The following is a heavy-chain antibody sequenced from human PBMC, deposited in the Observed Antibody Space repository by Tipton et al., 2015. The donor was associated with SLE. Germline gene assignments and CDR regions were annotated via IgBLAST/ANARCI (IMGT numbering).Heavy chain of an antibody. CDR3: AKSVADRREAFDY. Sequence: SLRLSCAASGFTFSSYSMNWVRQAPGKGLEWVSSISSDSSFMYDAESAKGRFTVSRDNARNSLYLQMNSLRAEDTAVYYCAKSVADRREAFDYWGQGTLVTVSS. V-gene: IGHV3-21*03. CDR2: ISSDSSFM. CDR1: GFTFSSYS. J-gene: IGHJ4*02. D-gene: IGHD6-6*01.